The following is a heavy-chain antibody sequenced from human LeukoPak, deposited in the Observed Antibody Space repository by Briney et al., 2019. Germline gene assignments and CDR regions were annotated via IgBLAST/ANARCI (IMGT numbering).Heavy chain of an antibody. D-gene: IGHD3-10*01. J-gene: IGHJ5*02. CDR2: IYYSGST. V-gene: IGHV4-59*12. Sequence: SETLSLTCTVSGGSISSYYWSWIRQPPGKGLEWIGYIYYSGSTNYNPSLKSRVTISVDTSKNQFSLKLSSVTAEDTAVYYCARDIAAMVRGAHLNNWFDPWGQGTLVTVSS. CDR3: ARDIAAMVRGAHLNNWFDP. CDR1: GGSISSYY.